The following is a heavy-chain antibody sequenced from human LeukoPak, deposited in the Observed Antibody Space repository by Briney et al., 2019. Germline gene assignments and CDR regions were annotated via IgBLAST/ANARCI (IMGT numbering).Heavy chain of an antibody. CDR3: ARDMKRPRARWENLGFDP. CDR2: ISAYNGST. J-gene: IGHJ5*02. V-gene: IGHV1-18*01. CDR1: GYTFTSYG. Sequence: ASVKVSCKASGYTFTSYGISWVRQAPGQGLEWMGWISAYNGSTNYAQKLQGRDTMTADTSTSTAYLELRSLRSDDTAVYYCARDMKRPRARWENLGFDPWGQGTLVTVSS. D-gene: IGHD1-26*01.